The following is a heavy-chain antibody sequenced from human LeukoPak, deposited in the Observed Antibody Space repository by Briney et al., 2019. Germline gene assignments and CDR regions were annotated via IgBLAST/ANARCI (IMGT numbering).Heavy chain of an antibody. Sequence: SETLSLTCTVSGGSISSYYWSWLRQPPGKGLEWIGYIYYSGSTNYNPSLKSRVTISVDTSKNQFSLKLSSVTAADTAVYYCARGVVITFGGAADYWGPGTLVTVSS. CDR3: ARGVVITFGGAADY. CDR1: GGSISSYY. J-gene: IGHJ4*02. CDR2: IYYSGST. V-gene: IGHV4-59*01. D-gene: IGHD3-16*01.